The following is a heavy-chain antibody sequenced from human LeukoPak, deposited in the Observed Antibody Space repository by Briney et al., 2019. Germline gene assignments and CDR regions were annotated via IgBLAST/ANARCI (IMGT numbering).Heavy chain of an antibody. CDR3: ARDRVGATRDAFDI. J-gene: IGHJ3*02. Sequence: GGSLRPSCAASGFTFDDYGMSWVRQAPGKGLEWVSGINWNGGSTGYADSVKGRFTISRDNAKNSLYLQMNSLRAEDTALYYCARDRVGATRDAFDIWGQGTMVTVSS. V-gene: IGHV3-20*04. CDR2: INWNGGST. CDR1: GFTFDDYG. D-gene: IGHD1-26*01.